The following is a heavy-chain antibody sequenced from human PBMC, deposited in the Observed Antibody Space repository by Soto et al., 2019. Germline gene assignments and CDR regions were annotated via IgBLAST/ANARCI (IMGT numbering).Heavy chain of an antibody. CDR2: ISAYNGNT. D-gene: IGHD3-10*01. Sequence: QVQLVQSGAEVKKPGASVKVSCKASGYTFTSYGISWVRQAPGQGLEWMGWISAYNGNTNYAQKLQGRVTMTTDTSTSTAYMELRSLRSDDTAVYYWACRSPYYSYGRNAFDIWGQGTMVTVSS. J-gene: IGHJ3*02. CDR1: GYTFTSYG. CDR3: ACRSPYYSYGRNAFDI. V-gene: IGHV1-18*04.